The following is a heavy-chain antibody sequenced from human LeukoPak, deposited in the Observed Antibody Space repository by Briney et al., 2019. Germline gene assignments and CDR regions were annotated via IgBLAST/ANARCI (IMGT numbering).Heavy chain of an antibody. J-gene: IGHJ3*02. CDR3: ATQGVLDAFDI. V-gene: IGHV3-15*01. Sequence: GGSLRLSCAASVFTFRDAWMIWVRQAPGKGLEWVGRIKSRADGGTPDYAAPVTGRFTISRDDSNGTLFLQMNSLTTEDTAVYYCATQGVLDAFDIWGQGTMVIVSS. CDR1: VFTFRDAW. D-gene: IGHD3-10*01. CDR2: IKSRADGGTP.